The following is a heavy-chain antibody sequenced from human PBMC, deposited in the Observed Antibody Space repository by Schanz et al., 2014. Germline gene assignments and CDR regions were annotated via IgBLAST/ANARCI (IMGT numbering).Heavy chain of an antibody. D-gene: IGHD3-10*01. Sequence: GQLVESGGGVVQPGRSLRLSCAASGFTFSSYAMHWVRQAPGKGLEWVAVIWYDENNKYYADSVKGRFTMSRDNSKNTLYLQMNSLRAEDTAVYYCARANYRRKINFDYWGRGTLVTVSS. CDR2: IWYDENNK. J-gene: IGHJ4*02. CDR1: GFTFSSYA. CDR3: ARANYRRKINFDY. V-gene: IGHV3-33*08.